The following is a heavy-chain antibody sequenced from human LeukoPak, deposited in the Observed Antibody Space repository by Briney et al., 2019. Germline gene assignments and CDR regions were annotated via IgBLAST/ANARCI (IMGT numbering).Heavy chain of an antibody. D-gene: IGHD4-17*01. V-gene: IGHV4-59*01. CDR1: GGAITRDY. CDR3: ARDQLRGTHFDY. CDR2: IYYSGST. J-gene: IGHJ4*02. Sequence: SETLSLTCTVSGGAITRDYWSWLRQPPGKGLEWIGYIYYSGSTNYNPSLKSRVTISIDTSKNQFSLKLSSVTAADTAVYYCARDQLRGTHFDYWGQGTLVTVSS.